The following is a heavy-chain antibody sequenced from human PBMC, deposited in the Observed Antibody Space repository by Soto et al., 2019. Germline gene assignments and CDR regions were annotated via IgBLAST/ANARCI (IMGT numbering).Heavy chain of an antibody. V-gene: IGHV4-34*01. Sequence: SETLSLTCAVYGGSFSGYYWSWIRQPPGKGLEWIGEINHSGSTNYNPSLKSRVTISVDTSKNQFSLKLSSVTAADTAVYYCARDVDTAMVEPAYYYYGMDVWGQGTTVTVS. J-gene: IGHJ6*02. CDR2: INHSGST. CDR1: GGSFSGYY. CDR3: ARDVDTAMVEPAYYYYGMDV. D-gene: IGHD5-18*01.